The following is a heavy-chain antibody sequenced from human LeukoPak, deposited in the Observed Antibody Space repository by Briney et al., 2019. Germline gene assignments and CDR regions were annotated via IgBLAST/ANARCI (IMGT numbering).Heavy chain of an antibody. CDR1: GFTFSSYW. J-gene: IGHJ4*02. CDR3: ASISSRGWTASDY. CDR2: INSDGSST. V-gene: IGHV3-74*01. D-gene: IGHD6-19*01. Sequence: GGSLRLSCAASGFTFSSYWMHWVRQVPGKGLVWVSRINSDGSSTSYADSVKGRFTISRDNSKNTLYLQMNSLRAEDTAVYYCASISSRGWTASDYWGQGTLVTVSS.